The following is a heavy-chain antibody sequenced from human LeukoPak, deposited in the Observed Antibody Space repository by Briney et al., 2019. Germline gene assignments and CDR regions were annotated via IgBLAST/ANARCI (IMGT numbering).Heavy chain of an antibody. CDR3: AKDRYYDPIAYRAFDP. CDR2: ISGGSGST. D-gene: IGHD3-22*01. CDR1: GFTFSSYW. V-gene: IGHV3-23*01. Sequence: GGSLRLSCAASGFTFSSYWMSWVRQAPGKGLEWVSSISGGSGSTYYADSVDGRFIISRDNSKNTLYLQMNSLRAEDTALYYCAKDRYYDPIAYRAFDPWGQGTLVTVSS. J-gene: IGHJ5*02.